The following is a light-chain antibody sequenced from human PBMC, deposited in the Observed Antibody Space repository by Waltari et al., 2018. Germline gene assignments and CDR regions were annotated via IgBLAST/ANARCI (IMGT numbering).Light chain of an antibody. CDR2: ETS. CDR1: QSVSKW. J-gene: IGKJ1*01. Sequence: DVQMTQSPSTLSASPGDKVTITCRASQSVSKWVAWYQMKPEKAPKLLIYETSTLDGGVPSRFSGSGSETEFTLTISSLQPDDFGSYHCQQYNTFTGSFGQGTKV. CDR3: QQYNTFTGS. V-gene: IGKV1-5*01.